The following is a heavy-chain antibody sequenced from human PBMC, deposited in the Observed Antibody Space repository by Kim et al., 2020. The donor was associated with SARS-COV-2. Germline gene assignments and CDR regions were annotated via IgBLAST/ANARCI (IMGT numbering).Heavy chain of an antibody. Sequence: GSTNDHPTLKSRVTISMDTSKNQFSLRLSSVTAADTALYYCARGGKGAFDTWGRGTMVTVSS. J-gene: IGHJ3*02. CDR3: ARGGKGAFDT. CDR2: GST. V-gene: IGHV4-59*09.